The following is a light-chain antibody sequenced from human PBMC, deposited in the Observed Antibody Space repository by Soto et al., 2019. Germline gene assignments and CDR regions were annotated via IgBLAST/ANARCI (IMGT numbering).Light chain of an antibody. CDR1: QYINRY. V-gene: IGKV1-33*01. Sequence: DIQMTQSPPSLPASVGDRVTITCRASQYINRYLNWYQQKPGKAPKLLIYDASNLETGVPSRFSGSGSGTDFTFTISSLQPEDIATYYCQQYDNLPLTFGGGTKVDIK. CDR2: DAS. J-gene: IGKJ4*01. CDR3: QQYDNLPLT.